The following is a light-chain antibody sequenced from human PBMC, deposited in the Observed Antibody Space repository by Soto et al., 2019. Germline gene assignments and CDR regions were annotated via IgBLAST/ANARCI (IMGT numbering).Light chain of an antibody. Sequence: LTQPASVSGSPGQSITISCTGTSSDVDFYNFVSWYQQHPGKAPKLMIYEVSNRSSGVSSRFSGSKSGNTASLTISGLRAEDEDDYYCSSSTITSYVFGTGTKVTVL. CDR2: EVS. CDR3: SSSTITSYV. CDR1: SSDVDFYNF. J-gene: IGLJ1*01. V-gene: IGLV2-14*01.